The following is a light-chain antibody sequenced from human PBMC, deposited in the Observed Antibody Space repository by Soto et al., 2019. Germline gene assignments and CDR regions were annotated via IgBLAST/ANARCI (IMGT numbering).Light chain of an antibody. CDR1: ASDIGRYNY. Sequence: QSVLTQPPSASGSPGQSVTISCIGTASDIGRYNYVSWYQHHPGKAPKLIIYEVTKRPSGVPDRFSGSKSGNTASLTVSGLQADDEADYYCNSYVGSNNYVFGTGNK. J-gene: IGLJ1*01. CDR2: EVT. CDR3: NSYVGSNNYV. V-gene: IGLV2-8*01.